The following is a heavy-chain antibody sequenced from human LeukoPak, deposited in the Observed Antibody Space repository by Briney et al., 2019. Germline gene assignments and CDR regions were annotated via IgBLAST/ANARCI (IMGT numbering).Heavy chain of an antibody. CDR2: IYYSRST. J-gene: IGHJ5*02. V-gene: IGHV4-31*03. Sequence: SQTLSLTCTVSGGSISSGGYYWSWIRQHPGKGLEWIGYIYYSRSTYYTPSLKSRVTISVDTSKNQFSLKLSSVTAADTAVYYCARGYYYYGSAHWFDPWGQGTLVTVSS. CDR1: GGSISSGGYY. CDR3: ARGYYYYGSAHWFDP. D-gene: IGHD3-10*01.